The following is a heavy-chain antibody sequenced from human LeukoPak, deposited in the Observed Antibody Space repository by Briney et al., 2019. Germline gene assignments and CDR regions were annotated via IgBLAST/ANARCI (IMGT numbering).Heavy chain of an antibody. J-gene: IGHJ6*02. D-gene: IGHD3-3*01. V-gene: IGHV4-31*03. CDR3: ARDHVMEKTKREWPPHYYYYYGMDV. CDR2: IYYSGST. Sequence: SESLSLTCTVSGGSISSGGYYWSWIRQHPGKGLEWIGYIYYSGSTYYNPSLKSRVTISVDTSKNQFTLKLSSVTAADTAVYYCARDHVMEKTKREWPPHYYYYYGMDVWGQGTTVTVSS. CDR1: GGSISSGGYY.